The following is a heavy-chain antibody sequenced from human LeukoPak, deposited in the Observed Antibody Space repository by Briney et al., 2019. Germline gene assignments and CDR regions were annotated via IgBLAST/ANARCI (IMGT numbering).Heavy chain of an antibody. D-gene: IGHD5-12*01. J-gene: IGHJ5*02. V-gene: IGHV3-30*04. CDR1: GFTFSSYA. CDR2: ISYDGSNK. CDR3: ARASEFMVATMGIDP. Sequence: GRSLRLSCAASGFTFSSYAMHWVRQAPGKGLEWVAVISYDGSNKYYADSVKGRFTISRDNSKNTLYLQMNSLRAEDTAVYYCARASEFMVATMGIDPWGQGTLVTVSS.